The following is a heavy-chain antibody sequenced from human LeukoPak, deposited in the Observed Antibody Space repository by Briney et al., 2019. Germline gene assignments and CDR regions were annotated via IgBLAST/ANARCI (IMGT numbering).Heavy chain of an antibody. V-gene: IGHV1-69*05. CDR2: IIPIFGTA. J-gene: IGHJ6*03. CDR3: ARGSQSSSWYYNYYYYYMDV. D-gene: IGHD6-13*01. CDR1: GGTFSSYA. Sequence: GASVKVSCKASGGTFSSYAISWVRQAPGQGLEWMGGIIPIFGTANHAQKFQGRVTITTDESTSTAYMELSSLRSEDTAVYYCARGSQSSSWYYNYYYYYMDVWGKGTTVTVSS.